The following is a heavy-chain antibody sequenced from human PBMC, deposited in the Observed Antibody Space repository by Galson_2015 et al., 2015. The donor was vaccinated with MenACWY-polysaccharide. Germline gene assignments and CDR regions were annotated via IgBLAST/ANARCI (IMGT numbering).Heavy chain of an antibody. J-gene: IGHJ4*02. CDR2: INSDGRST. V-gene: IGHV3-74*01. CDR1: GFTFSGNW. D-gene: IGHD3-3*01. Sequence: SLRLSCAASGFTFSGNWMHWVRQAPGKGLVWVSRINSDGRSTSYADSVKGRFTTSRDNAKNTLYLQMNSLSAEDTAVYYCARGEGRFPENHYFDYWGQGTLVTVSS. CDR3: ARGEGRFPENHYFDY.